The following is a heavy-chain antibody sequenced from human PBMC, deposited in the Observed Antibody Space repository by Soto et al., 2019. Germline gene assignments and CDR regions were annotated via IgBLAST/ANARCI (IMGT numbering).Heavy chain of an antibody. J-gene: IGHJ5*02. CDR3: ARYGLGSYYTVGWFDP. D-gene: IGHD3-10*01. Sequence: QVQLVQSGAEVKKPGSSVKVSCKASGGTFSSYAISWVRQAPGQGLEWMGGIIPIFGTANYAQKFQGRVTITADESTSGAYMALSSLRSEDTAVYSCARYGLGSYYTVGWFDPWGKGTLVTVSS. CDR1: GGTFSSYA. V-gene: IGHV1-69*19. CDR2: IIPIFGTA.